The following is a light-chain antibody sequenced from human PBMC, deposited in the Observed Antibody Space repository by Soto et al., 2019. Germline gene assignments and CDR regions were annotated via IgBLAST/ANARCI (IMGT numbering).Light chain of an antibody. CDR2: EVS. Sequence: QSVLTQPASVSGSPGQSITISCTGTSSDVGAYNYVSWYQQHPGKAPKLMIYEVSNRPSGVSNRFSGSKSGSTASLTISGLQTEDEADYYCSSYANTGTGVFGGGAKLTVL. CDR1: SSDVGAYNY. J-gene: IGLJ3*02. V-gene: IGLV2-14*01. CDR3: SSYANTGTGV.